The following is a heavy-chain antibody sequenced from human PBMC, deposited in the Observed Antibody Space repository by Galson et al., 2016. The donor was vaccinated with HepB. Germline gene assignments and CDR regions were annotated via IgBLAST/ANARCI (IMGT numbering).Heavy chain of an antibody. CDR1: GFIFSNFG. CDR3: ARDLFLGGPVRDP. J-gene: IGHJ5*02. V-gene: IGHV3-33*01. D-gene: IGHD3-16*01. Sequence: CAASGFIFSNFGFHWVRQAPGKGLEWVAVMLSDADNKYYAESVKGRFTISRDNSKNTLYLQMNSLRAEDTAVYYCARDLFLGGPVRDPWGQGTLVIVSS. CDR2: MLSDADNK.